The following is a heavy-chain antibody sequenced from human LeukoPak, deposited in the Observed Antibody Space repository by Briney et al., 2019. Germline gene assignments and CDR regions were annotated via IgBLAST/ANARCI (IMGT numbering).Heavy chain of an antibody. CDR3: ARDVVGNLVGAFDI. D-gene: IGHD1-7*01. V-gene: IGHV3-21*01. CDR1: GFTFSSYW. J-gene: IGHJ3*02. Sequence: PGGSLRLSCAASGFTFSSYWMHWVRQAPGKGLEWVSSISSSSSYIYYADSVKGRFTISRDNAKNSLYLQMNSLRAEDTTVYYCARDVVGNLVGAFDIWGQGTMVSVSS. CDR2: ISSSSSYI.